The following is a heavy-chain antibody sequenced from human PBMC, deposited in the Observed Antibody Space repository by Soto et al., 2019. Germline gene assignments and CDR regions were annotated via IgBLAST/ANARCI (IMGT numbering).Heavy chain of an antibody. Sequence: GFLILSCAASGFTCSSYSMNWVRQAPGKGLEWVSSISSSSTDIYYAASVKGRFTISRDNSKNSLYLQMNSLRAEDTALYYCAVIGVVAATHWFDPWGQGTLVTVTS. J-gene: IGHJ5*02. CDR1: GFTCSSYS. D-gene: IGHD2-15*01. V-gene: IGHV3-21*01. CDR3: AVIGVVAATHWFDP. CDR2: ISSSSTDI.